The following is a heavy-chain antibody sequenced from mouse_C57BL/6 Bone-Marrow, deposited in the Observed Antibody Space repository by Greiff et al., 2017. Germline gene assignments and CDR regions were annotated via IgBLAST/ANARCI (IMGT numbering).Heavy chain of an antibody. CDR2: IWSDGST. CDR1: GFSLTSYG. D-gene: IGHD1-1*01. CDR3: ARHRYGSSYGYFDV. J-gene: IGHJ1*03. V-gene: IGHV2-6-1*01. Sequence: VKLMESGPGLVAPSQRLSITCTVSGFSLTSYGVHWVRQPPGKGLEWLVVIWSDGSTTYNSALKSRLSISKDNSKSQVFLKMNSLQTDDTAMYYCARHRYGSSYGYFDVWGTGTTVTVSS.